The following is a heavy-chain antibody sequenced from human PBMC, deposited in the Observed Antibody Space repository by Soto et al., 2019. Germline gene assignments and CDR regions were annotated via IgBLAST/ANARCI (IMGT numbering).Heavy chain of an antibody. CDR1: RLTFSSYG. V-gene: IGHV3-30*18. CDR3: EKDGRRGSYGYDAIDG. J-gene: IGHJ3*01. CDR2: ISYDESKK. Sequence: QVQLVESGGGVVQPGMSLRLSCGASRLTFSSYGMHWVRQAPGKGLEWVALISYDESKKYYADSVKGRFTISRDNSKNTLYLQMDSLRAEDTAVYYCEKDGRRGSYGYDAIDGWGQGTMVTVSS. D-gene: IGHD5-18*01.